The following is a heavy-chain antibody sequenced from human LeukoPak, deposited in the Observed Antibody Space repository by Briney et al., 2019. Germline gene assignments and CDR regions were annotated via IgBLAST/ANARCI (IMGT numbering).Heavy chain of an antibody. Sequence: GGSLRLSCAASGLTFSSYWMHWVRQAPRKGLVWVSRIKSDGSSTSYADSVKGRFTISRDNAKNTLYLQMNSLRAEDTAVYYCARDAGLGPPDYWGQGTLVTVSS. CDR1: GLTFSSYW. J-gene: IGHJ4*02. CDR3: ARDAGLGPPDY. V-gene: IGHV3-74*01. CDR2: IKSDGSST.